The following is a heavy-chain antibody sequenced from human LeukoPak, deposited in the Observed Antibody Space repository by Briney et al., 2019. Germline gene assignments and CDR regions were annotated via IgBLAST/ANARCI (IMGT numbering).Heavy chain of an antibody. CDR3: ARALTYSSSSVSAFDI. V-gene: IGHV4-59*01. D-gene: IGHD6-13*01. CDR1: GGSISSYY. CDR2: IYYSGST. J-gene: IGHJ3*02. Sequence: SETLSLTCIVSGGSISSYYWSWIRQPPGKGLEWIGYIYYSGSTYDNPSLKNRVTISLDTSKNQFSLKLSSVTAADTAVYYCARALTYSSSSVSAFDIWGQGTMVTVSS.